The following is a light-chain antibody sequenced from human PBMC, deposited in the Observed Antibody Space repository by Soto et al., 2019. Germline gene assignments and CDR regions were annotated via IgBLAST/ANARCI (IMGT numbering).Light chain of an antibody. Sequence: EIVLTQSPATLSLSPGERATLSCMASQTVGSYLAWFRQTPGQAPRLLIYDTSIRATGIPARFSGSGSGTDFTLTISSLEPEDFAIYYCQQRSIWPPWTFGQGTKVDIK. V-gene: IGKV3-11*01. J-gene: IGKJ1*01. CDR2: DTS. CDR1: QTVGSY. CDR3: QQRSIWPPWT.